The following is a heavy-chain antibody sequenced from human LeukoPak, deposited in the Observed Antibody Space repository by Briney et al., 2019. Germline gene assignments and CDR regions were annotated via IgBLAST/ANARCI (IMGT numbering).Heavy chain of an antibody. CDR2: ISAYNGNT. V-gene: IGHV1-18*01. CDR3: ARDVGWFDP. CDR1: GYTFTSYA. Sequence: GASVKVSCKTSGYTFTSYAVSWVRQPPGHGLEWMGWISAYNGNTIYAQKLQGRVTMTTDTSTSTVYMELRSLRSDDTAVYYCARDVGWFDPWGQGTLVTVSS. J-gene: IGHJ5*02.